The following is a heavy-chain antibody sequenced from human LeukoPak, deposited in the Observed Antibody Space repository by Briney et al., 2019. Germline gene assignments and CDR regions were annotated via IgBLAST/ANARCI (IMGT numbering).Heavy chain of an antibody. CDR3: ARDPIRYFDWRPLGYFDL. Sequence: SETLSLTCTVSGGSISSYYWSWIRQPPGKGLEWIGYIYYSGSTNYNPSLKSRVTISVDTSKNQFSLKLSSVTAADTAVYYCARDPIRYFDWRPLGYFDLWGRGTLVTVSS. CDR2: IYYSGST. D-gene: IGHD3-9*01. V-gene: IGHV4-59*01. J-gene: IGHJ2*01. CDR1: GGSISSYY.